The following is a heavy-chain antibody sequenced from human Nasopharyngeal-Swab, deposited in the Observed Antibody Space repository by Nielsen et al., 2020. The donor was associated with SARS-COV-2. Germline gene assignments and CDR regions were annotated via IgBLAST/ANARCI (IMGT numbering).Heavy chain of an antibody. CDR1: GFTFSSYA. D-gene: IGHD5-18*01. V-gene: IGHV3-23*01. J-gene: IGHJ6*02. Sequence: GGSLRLSCAASGFTFSSYAMNWVRQAPGKGLEWVSAISGSGGSTYYADSVKGRFTISRDNSKNTLYLQMNSLRAEDTAVYYCAKGGGYSYYYGMDVWGQGTTVTVSS. CDR2: ISGSGGST. CDR3: AKGGGYSYYYGMDV.